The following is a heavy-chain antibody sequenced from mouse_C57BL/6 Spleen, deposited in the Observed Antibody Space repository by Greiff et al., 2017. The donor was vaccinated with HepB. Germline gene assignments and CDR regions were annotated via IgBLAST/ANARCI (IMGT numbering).Heavy chain of an antibody. CDR1: GYSITSGYD. V-gene: IGHV3-1*01. J-gene: IGHJ2*01. CDR3: ARGEPYFDY. CDR2: ISYSGST. Sequence: EVQLQESGPGMVKPSQSLSLTCTVTGYSITSGYDWHWIRHFPGNKLEWMGYISYSGSTNYNPSLKSRISITHDTSKNHIFLKLSTVTTEDTATYYCARGEPYFDYWGQGTTLTVSS.